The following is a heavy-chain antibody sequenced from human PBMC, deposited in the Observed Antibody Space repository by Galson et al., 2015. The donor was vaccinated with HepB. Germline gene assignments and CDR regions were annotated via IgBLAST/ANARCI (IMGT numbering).Heavy chain of an antibody. Sequence: SLRLSCAASGFTFSSYWMHWVRQAPGKGLVWVSRINSDGSSTSYADSVKGRFTISRDNAKNTLYLQMNSLRAEDTAVYYCARSNYGDFLGDAFDIWGQGTMVTVSS. D-gene: IGHD4-17*01. CDR2: INSDGSST. CDR3: ARSNYGDFLGDAFDI. V-gene: IGHV3-74*01. CDR1: GFTFSSYW. J-gene: IGHJ3*02.